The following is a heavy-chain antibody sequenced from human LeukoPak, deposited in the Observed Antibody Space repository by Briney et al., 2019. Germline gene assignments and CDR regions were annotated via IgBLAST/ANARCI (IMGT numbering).Heavy chain of an antibody. CDR1: GYTFTGYY. CDR2: INPNSGGT. J-gene: IGHJ4*02. Sequence: GASVKVSCKASGYTFTGYYMHWVRQAPGQGLEWMGWINPNSGGTNYAQKFQGRVTMTRDTSISTAYMELSRLRSDDTAVYYCARAPKPWNAARPPFDYWAREPWSPSPQ. CDR3: ARAPKPWNAARPPFDY. D-gene: IGHD1-1*01. V-gene: IGHV1-2*02.